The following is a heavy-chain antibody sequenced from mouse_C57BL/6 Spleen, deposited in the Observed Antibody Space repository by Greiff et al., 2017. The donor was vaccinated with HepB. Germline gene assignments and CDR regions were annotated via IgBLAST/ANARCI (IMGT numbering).Heavy chain of an antibody. J-gene: IGHJ3*01. V-gene: IGHV3-6*01. Sequence: ESGPGLVKPSQSLSLTCSVTGYSITSGYYWNWIRQFPGNKLEWMGYISYDGSNNYNPSLKNRISITRDTSKNQFFLKLNSVTTEDTATYYCARAGELFAYWGQGTLVTVSA. CDR3: ARAGELFAY. CDR2: ISYDGSN. CDR1: GYSITSGYY.